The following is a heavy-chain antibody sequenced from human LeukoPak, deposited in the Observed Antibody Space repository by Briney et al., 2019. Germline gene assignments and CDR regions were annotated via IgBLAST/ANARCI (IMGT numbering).Heavy chain of an antibody. J-gene: IGHJ5*02. D-gene: IGHD2-15*01. CDR3: TRRVSATRWFDP. Sequence: GGSLRLSCAASGFTFSSYWMHWVRQPPGKGLVWVSRINSDGSTTNYADSVKGRFTISRDNAENTPYLQMNSLRVEDTAVYYCTRRVSATRWFDPWGQGTLVTVSS. CDR1: GFTFSSYW. CDR2: INSDGSTT. V-gene: IGHV3-74*01.